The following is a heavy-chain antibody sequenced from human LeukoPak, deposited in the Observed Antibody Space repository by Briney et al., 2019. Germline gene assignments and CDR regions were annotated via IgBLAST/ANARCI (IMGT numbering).Heavy chain of an antibody. V-gene: IGHV3-30*18. D-gene: IGHD1-26*01. Sequence: VGSLRLSCAPSRFTFRNYGMPCVGQALGKGLEWVAIISFDGNTKDYADSVKGRFTISRDNSKNTLYLQMNSLRAEDSAVYYCAKEWPWENFYYGMNVWGQGTTVTVSS. CDR3: AKEWPWENFYYGMNV. CDR2: ISFDGNTK. J-gene: IGHJ6*02. CDR1: RFTFRNYG.